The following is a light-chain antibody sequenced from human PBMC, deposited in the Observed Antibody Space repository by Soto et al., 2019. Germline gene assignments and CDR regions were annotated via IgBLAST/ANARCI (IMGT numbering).Light chain of an antibody. CDR2: GAS. Sequence: ETVLTQSPGTLSMSPGERATLSCRASQSVSNSYLAWYQQKPGQAPRLLIYGASSRATGIPDRFSGSGSGTDFTLTISRMEPEDFAVYYCQQYGSSPFGQGTRLEIK. CDR3: QQYGSSP. J-gene: IGKJ5*01. CDR1: QSVSNSY. V-gene: IGKV3-20*01.